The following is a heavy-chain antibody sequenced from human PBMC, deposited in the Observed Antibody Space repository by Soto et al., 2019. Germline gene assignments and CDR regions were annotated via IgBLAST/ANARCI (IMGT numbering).Heavy chain of an antibody. CDR3: ARPSDIGVGPADMVHPPPLDD. V-gene: IGHV1-3*01. D-gene: IGHD2-2*01. CDR1: GYTFTSYA. CDR2: INAGNGNT. Sequence: ASVKVSCKASGYTFTSYAMHWVRQAPGQRLEWMGWINAGNGNTKYSQKFQGRVTITRDTSASTAYMELSSLRSEDTAVYYCARPSDIGVGPADMVHPPPLDDWGQGTLVNSPQ. J-gene: IGHJ4*02.